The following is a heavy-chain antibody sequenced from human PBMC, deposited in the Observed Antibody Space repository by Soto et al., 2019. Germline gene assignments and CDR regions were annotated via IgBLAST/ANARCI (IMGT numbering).Heavy chain of an antibody. Sequence: SETLSLTCTVSGGSISSYYWSWIRQPPGKGLEWIGYIYYSGSTNYNPSLKSRVTISVDTSKNQFSLKLSSVTAADTAVYYCARLRPRTYYYYYMDVWGKGTTVTVSS. V-gene: IGHV4-59*08. CDR2: IYYSGST. J-gene: IGHJ6*03. CDR3: ARLRPRTYYYYYMDV. CDR1: GGSISSYY.